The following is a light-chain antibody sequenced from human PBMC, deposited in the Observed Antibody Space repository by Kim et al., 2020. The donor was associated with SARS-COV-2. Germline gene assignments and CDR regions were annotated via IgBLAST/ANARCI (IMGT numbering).Light chain of an antibody. J-gene: IGLJ2*01. CDR3: QSYDNSLNNKV. V-gene: IGLV1-40*01. CDR2: ANI. Sequence: QSVLTQPPSVSGAPGHRVTISCTGSSSNLGAGSDVHWYQHLPGSAPKLLIFANINRPSGVPDRFFGSRSGTSASLTITRLQAEDEANYYCQSYDNSLNNKVFGGGTKVTVL. CDR1: SSNLGAGSD.